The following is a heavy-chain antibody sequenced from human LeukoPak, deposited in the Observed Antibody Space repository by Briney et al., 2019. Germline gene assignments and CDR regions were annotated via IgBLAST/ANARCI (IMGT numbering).Heavy chain of an antibody. D-gene: IGHD2-15*01. CDR2: IYYSGST. CDR1: GGSISNGDHY. J-gene: IGHJ4*02. Sequence: SETLSLTCTVSGGSISNGDHYWSWIRQHPGKGLEWIGYIYYSGSTYYNPSLKSRVTISVDTSKNQFSLKLSSVTAVDTAVYYCARVPVVVAGKYYFDYWGQGTLVTVSS. V-gene: IGHV4-31*03. CDR3: ARVPVVVAGKYYFDY.